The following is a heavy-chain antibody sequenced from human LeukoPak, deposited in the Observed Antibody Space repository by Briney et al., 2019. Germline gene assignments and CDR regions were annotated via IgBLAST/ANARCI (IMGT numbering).Heavy chain of an antibody. CDR2: ISAYNGNT. D-gene: IGHD5-24*01. J-gene: IGHJ3*02. Sequence: ASVKVSCKASGYTFTSYGISWVRQAPGQGLEWMGWISAYNGNTNYAQKLQGRVTMTTDTSTSTAYMELRSLRSDDTAVYYCARAETRWPQLRLNAFDIWGQGTMVTVSS. CDR3: ARAETRWPQLRLNAFDI. V-gene: IGHV1-18*01. CDR1: GYTFTSYG.